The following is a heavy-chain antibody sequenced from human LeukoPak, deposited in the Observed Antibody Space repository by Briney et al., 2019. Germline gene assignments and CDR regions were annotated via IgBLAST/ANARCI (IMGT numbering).Heavy chain of an antibody. J-gene: IGHJ5*02. Sequence: SVKVSCKASGGTFSSYAISWVRQAPGQGLEWMRRIIPILGIANYAQKFQGRVTITADKSTSTAYMELSGLRSEDTAVYYCAREGIVVVPASLLDNWFDPWGQGTLVTVSS. CDR2: IIPILGIA. CDR1: GGTFSSYA. CDR3: AREGIVVVPASLLDNWFDP. V-gene: IGHV1-69*04. D-gene: IGHD2-2*01.